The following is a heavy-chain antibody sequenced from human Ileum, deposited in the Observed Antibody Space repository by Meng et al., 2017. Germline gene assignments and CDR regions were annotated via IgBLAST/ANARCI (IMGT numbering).Heavy chain of an antibody. Sequence: GESLKISCAASGFTFSSYAMSWVRQAPGKGLEWVSAISGSGGSTYYADSVTGRFTISRDNSKNTLYLQMNSLRAEDTAVYYCAKDLGYCSGGSCYYFDYWGQGTLVTVSS. D-gene: IGHD2-15*01. V-gene: IGHV3-23*01. CDR1: GFTFSSYA. CDR3: AKDLGYCSGGSCYYFDY. CDR2: ISGSGGST. J-gene: IGHJ4*02.